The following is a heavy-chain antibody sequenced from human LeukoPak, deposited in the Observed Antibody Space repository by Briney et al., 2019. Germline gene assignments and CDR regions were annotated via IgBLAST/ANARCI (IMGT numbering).Heavy chain of an antibody. CDR3: ARATMITFGGVTYYYYYMDV. CDR2: INHSGST. CDR1: GGSFSGYY. D-gene: IGHD3-16*01. V-gene: IGHV4-34*01. Sequence: SETLSLTCAVYGGSFSGYYWSWIRQPPGKGLEGIGEINHSGSTNYNPSLKSRVTISVDTSKNQFSLKLSSVTAADTAVYYCARATMITFGGVTYYYYYMDVWGKGTTVTVSS. J-gene: IGHJ6*03.